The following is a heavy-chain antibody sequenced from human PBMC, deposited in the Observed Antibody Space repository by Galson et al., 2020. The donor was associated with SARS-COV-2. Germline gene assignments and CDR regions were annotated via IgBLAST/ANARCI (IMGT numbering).Heavy chain of an antibody. D-gene: IGHD3-16*01. V-gene: IGHV5-51*01. J-gene: IGHJ4*02. CDR1: GYSFINYW. CDR3: ARQGMADNLGASY. Sequence: GESLKISCEGSGYSFINYWIGWVRQTPGKGLEWMGMIYPGDSDTRYSPSLQGQVNISVDEPVNTAYLRWTSLKASDSAMYYCARQGMADNLGASYLGQGTLVTVSS. CDR2: IYPGDSDT.